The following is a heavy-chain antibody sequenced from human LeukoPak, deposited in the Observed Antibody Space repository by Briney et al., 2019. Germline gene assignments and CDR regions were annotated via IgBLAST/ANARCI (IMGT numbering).Heavy chain of an antibody. J-gene: IGHJ5*02. CDR3: ARGYSSSWYRRYWFDP. D-gene: IGHD6-13*01. V-gene: IGHV4-39*07. CDR1: GGSISSSSYY. CDR2: INHSGST. Sequence: SETLSLTCTVSGGSISSSSYYWSWIRQPPGKGLEWIGEINHSGSTNYNPSLKSRVTISVDTSKNQFSLKLSSVTAADTAVYYCARGYSSSWYRRYWFDPWGQGTLVTVSS.